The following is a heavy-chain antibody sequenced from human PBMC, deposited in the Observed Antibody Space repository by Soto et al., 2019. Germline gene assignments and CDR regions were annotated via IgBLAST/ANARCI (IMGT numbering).Heavy chain of an antibody. D-gene: IGHD3-3*01. CDR3: ARAWNPKTFLEWLLPDY. CDR2: IIPIFGTA. Sequence: ASVKVSCKASGGTFSSYAISWVRQAPGQGLEWMGGIIPIFGTANYAQKFQGRVTITADESTSTAYMELSSLRSEDTAVYYCARAWNPKTFLEWLLPDYWGQGTLVTVSS. CDR1: GGTFSSYA. V-gene: IGHV1-69*13. J-gene: IGHJ4*02.